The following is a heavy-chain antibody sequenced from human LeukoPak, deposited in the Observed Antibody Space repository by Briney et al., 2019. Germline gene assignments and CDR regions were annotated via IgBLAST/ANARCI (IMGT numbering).Heavy chain of an antibody. Sequence: PGGSLRLSCTASGFTFSSHWMHWVRQAPGKGLAWVSRVSPDGSTTKNADSVKGRFTISRDNARSTVFLQLNSLRAEDTAVYYCAREINKWFDPWGQGTLVTVSS. J-gene: IGHJ5*02. V-gene: IGHV3-74*03. CDR2: VSPDGSTT. CDR3: AREINKWFDP. CDR1: GFTFSSHW.